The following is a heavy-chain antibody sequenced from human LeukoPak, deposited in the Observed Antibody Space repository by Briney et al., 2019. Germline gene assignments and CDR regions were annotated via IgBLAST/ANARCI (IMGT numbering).Heavy chain of an antibody. CDR1: GFTFSDCS. CDR2: IRKDSSEL. D-gene: IGHD1-14*01. J-gene: IGHJ3*02. V-gene: IGHV3-21*04. CDR3: ARGTEPTWMLETFDI. Sequence: GGSLRLSCVASGFTFSDCSLNWVRQAPGKGLEWLSSIRKDSSELFYADSVRGRFTISRDNAKNSLYLQMNSLRAEDTALYYCARGTEPTWMLETFDIWGQGTMVTVSS.